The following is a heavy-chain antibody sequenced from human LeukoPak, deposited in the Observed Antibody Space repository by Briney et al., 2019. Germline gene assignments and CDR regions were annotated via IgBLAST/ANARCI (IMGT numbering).Heavy chain of an antibody. Sequence: PSETLPLTCAVYGGPFRGFFWSWIRQAPGKGLEWIGEISHSGSSNYKPSLKSQITISVATSKSPFSLSLSSVTAADTAVYYCARGIFYGGRNQYIWFDLWGQGTLVTVSS. D-gene: IGHD4-23*01. CDR2: ISHSGSS. V-gene: IGHV4-34*01. CDR3: ARGIFYGGRNQYIWFDL. CDR1: GGPFRGFF. J-gene: IGHJ5*02.